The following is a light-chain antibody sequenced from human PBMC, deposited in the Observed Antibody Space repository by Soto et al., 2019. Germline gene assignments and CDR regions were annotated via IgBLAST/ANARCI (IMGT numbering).Light chain of an antibody. J-gene: IGKJ5*01. V-gene: IGKV3-15*01. CDR2: GAS. CDR1: QSVSSN. CDR3: QQYNNWRIT. Sequence: EIMMTQSPATLSVSPGDRSTLACWASQSVSSNLAWYQQKSGQAPRLLIYGASTRATGIPARFSGSGSGTEFTLTISSLQSEDFAVYYCQQYNNWRITFGQGTRLEIK.